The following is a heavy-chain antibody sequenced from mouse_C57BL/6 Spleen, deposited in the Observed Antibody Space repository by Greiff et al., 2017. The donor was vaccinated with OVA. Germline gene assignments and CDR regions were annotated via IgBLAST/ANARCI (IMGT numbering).Heavy chain of an antibody. Sequence: QVHLQQPGAELVKPGASVKLSCKASGYTFTSYWMQWVKQRPGQGLEWIGEIDPSASYTNYNQKFKGKATLTVDTSSSTAYMQLSSLTSEDSAVYYCARGGATVVATDYFDYWGQGTTLTVSS. CDR1: GYTFTSYW. CDR2: IDPSASYT. V-gene: IGHV1-50*01. D-gene: IGHD1-1*01. J-gene: IGHJ2*01. CDR3: ARGGATVVATDYFDY.